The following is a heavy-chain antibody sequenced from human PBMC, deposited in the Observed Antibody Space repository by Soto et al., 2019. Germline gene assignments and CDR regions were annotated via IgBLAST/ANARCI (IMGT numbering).Heavy chain of an antibody. CDR1: GGSISSGGYY. J-gene: IGHJ4*02. CDR2: IYYSGST. D-gene: IGHD3-3*01. CDR3: ARDHSPLYDFWSGYYDY. Sequence: KASETLSLTCTVSGGSISSGGYYWSWIRQHPGKGLEWIGYIYYSGSTYYNPSLKSRVTISVDTSKNQFSLKLSSVTAADTAVYYCARDHSPLYDFWSGYYDYWGQGTLVTVSS. V-gene: IGHV4-31*03.